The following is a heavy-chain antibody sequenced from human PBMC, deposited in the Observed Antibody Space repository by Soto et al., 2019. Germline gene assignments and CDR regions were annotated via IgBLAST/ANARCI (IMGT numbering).Heavy chain of an antibody. CDR1: GFSLSTSGVG. CDR3: ARGIAARPVFAFDI. V-gene: IGHV2-5*01. Sequence: QSTLKESGPTLVKPTQTLTLTCSFSGFSLSTSGVGVGWIRQPPGKALEWLAHIYWSGDEHYSPSLKSRLSITKDTYKIQVVLTMTNMDPVDTATYYCARGIAARPVFAFDIWGQGTMVTVSS. CDR2: IYWSGDE. D-gene: IGHD6-6*01. J-gene: IGHJ3*02.